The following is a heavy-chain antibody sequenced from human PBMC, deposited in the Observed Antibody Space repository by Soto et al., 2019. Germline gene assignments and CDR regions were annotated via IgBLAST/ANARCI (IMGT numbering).Heavy chain of an antibody. D-gene: IGHD5-18*01. CDR1: GYSFTSYW. Sequence: ESLKMPFQGSGYSFTSYWIGWVRRIPGKGLEWMGIIYPGDSDTRYSPSFQGQVTISADKSISTAYLQWSSLKASDTAMYYCARSGYSFSADYYGMDVWGQGTTVTVSS. J-gene: IGHJ6*02. CDR3: ARSGYSFSADYYGMDV. CDR2: IYPGDSDT. V-gene: IGHV5-51*01.